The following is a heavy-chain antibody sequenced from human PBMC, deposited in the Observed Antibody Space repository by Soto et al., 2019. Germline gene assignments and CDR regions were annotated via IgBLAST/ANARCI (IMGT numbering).Heavy chain of an antibody. Sequence: GASVKVSCKSSGCTFSSDAISWVRQAPGQGLEWMGGIIPIFGTANYAQKFQGRVTITADASTSTAYMELSSLRSEDTALYYCARVLKTTGTYYYYGMDVWGQGTTVTVS. CDR2: IIPIFGTA. D-gene: IGHD4-4*01. V-gene: IGHV1-69*13. J-gene: IGHJ6*02. CDR3: ARVLKTTGTYYYYGMDV. CDR1: GCTFSSDA.